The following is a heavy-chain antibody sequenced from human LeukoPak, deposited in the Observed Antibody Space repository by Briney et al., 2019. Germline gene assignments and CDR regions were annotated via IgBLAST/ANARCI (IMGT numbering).Heavy chain of an antibody. Sequence: SETLSLTCTVSGGSISSYYWSWIRQPAGKGLEWIGRIYTSGSTIYNPSLKSRVTMSVDTSKNQFSLKLSSVTAADTAVYYCARGRYELTRLSAYYYYYMDVWGKGTTVTVSS. CDR2: IYTSGST. J-gene: IGHJ6*03. CDR3: ARGRYELTRLSAYYYYYMDV. CDR1: GGSISSYY. D-gene: IGHD3-10*01. V-gene: IGHV4-4*07.